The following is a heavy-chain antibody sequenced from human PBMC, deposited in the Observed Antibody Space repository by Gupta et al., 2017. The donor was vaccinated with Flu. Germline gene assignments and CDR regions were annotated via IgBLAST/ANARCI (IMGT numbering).Heavy chain of an antibody. CDR2: INPHVSST. CDR3: ATVTSGC. D-gene: IGHD4-17*01. CDR1: AFISSSFY. Sequence: EMQLVESGGGLVQRGGSLRLSCPASAFISSSFYLHWVRQAPGKGLVWVSRINPHVSSTTYAESVKRRFTISRDNAKNTLYHQRDSLGDEDTAVYYCATVTSGCWGQGTMVTVSS. V-gene: IGHV3-74*03. J-gene: IGHJ4*02.